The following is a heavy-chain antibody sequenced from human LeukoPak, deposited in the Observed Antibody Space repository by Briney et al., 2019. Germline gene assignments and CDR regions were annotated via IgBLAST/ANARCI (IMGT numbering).Heavy chain of an antibody. CDR1: GGSFSGYY. Sequence: SETLSLTGAVYGGSFSGYYWRWIRQPPGKGLEWIGEANHSGSTNYNPSLKSRVTISVDTSKNQFSLKLSSVTAADTAVYYCARGRRIAAAYLDYWGQGTLVTVSS. V-gene: IGHV4-34*01. J-gene: IGHJ4*02. D-gene: IGHD6-13*01. CDR2: ANHSGST. CDR3: ARGRRIAAAYLDY.